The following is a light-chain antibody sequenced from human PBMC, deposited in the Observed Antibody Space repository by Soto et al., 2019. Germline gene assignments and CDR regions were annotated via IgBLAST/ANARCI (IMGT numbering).Light chain of an antibody. CDR1: ASVSSK. CDR2: GAS. Sequence: VMTQSPDTLSVSPGEKGTLSCRASASVSSKVAWNQERPGKTHWLLIYGASTRVTDNPVRFRGSGSGRGFRLTVSSLQSEDLGVYYCQQYSKWPPSLIFGQGTRLEI. CDR3: QQYSKWPPSLI. V-gene: IGKV3-15*01. J-gene: IGKJ5*01.